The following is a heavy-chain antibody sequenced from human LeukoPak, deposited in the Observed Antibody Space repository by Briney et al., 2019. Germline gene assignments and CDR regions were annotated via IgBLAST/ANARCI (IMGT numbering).Heavy chain of an antibody. CDR1: GFTFSSYE. CDR2: ISSSGSTI. Sequence: GGSLRLSCAASGFTFSSYEMNWVRQAPGKGLEWVSYISSSGSTIYYADSVKSRFTISRDSSKNTLYLQMNRLRAEDAAVYYCAKAPVTTCSGAYCYPFDYWGQGTLVTVSS. D-gene: IGHD2-21*01. J-gene: IGHJ4*02. V-gene: IGHV3-48*03. CDR3: AKAPVTTCSGAYCYPFDY.